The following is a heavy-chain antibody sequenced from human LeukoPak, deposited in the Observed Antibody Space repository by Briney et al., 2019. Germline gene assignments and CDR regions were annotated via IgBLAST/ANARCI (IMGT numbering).Heavy chain of an antibody. D-gene: IGHD6-19*01. CDR2: IYSGGST. CDR3: ARGRGGYGSGWNYFDY. CDR1: GFTVSSNY. Sequence: GGSLRLSCAASGFTVSSNYMSWVRQAPGKGLEWVSVIYSGGSTYYADSVKGRFTISRDNSKNTLYLQMNSLRAEDTAVYSCARGRGGYGSGWNYFDYWGQGTLVTVSS. V-gene: IGHV3-53*01. J-gene: IGHJ4*02.